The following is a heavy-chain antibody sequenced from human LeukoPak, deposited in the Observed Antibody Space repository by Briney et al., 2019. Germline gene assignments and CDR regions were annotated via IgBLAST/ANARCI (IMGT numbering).Heavy chain of an antibody. Sequence: SETPSLTCTVSGGSISSYYWSWIRQPPGKGLEWIGYIYYSGSTNYNPSLKSRVTISVDTSKNQFSLKLSSVTAADTAVYYCARSDYVWGSYRYRPFDYWGQGTLVTVSS. CDR1: GGSISSYY. D-gene: IGHD3-16*02. V-gene: IGHV4-59*01. J-gene: IGHJ4*02. CDR3: ARSDYVWGSYRYRPFDY. CDR2: IYYSGST.